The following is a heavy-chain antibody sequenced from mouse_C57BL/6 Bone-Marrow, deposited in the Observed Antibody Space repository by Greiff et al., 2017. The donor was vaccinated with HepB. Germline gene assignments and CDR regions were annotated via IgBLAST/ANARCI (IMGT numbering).Heavy chain of an antibody. CDR2: IDPENGDT. CDR3: TTYYDYVDY. D-gene: IGHD2-4*01. J-gene: IGHJ2*01. CDR1: GFNIKDDY. V-gene: IGHV14-4*01. Sequence: EVQLQQSGAELVRPGASVKLSCTASGFNIKDDYMHWVKQRPEQGLEWIGWIDPENGDTEYASKFQGKATITADTSSNTAYLQLSSLTSEDTAVYYCTTYYDYVDYWGQGTTLTVSS.